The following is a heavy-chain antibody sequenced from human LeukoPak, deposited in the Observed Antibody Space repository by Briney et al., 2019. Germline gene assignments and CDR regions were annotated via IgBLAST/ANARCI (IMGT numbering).Heavy chain of an antibody. CDR2: ISSSSSTI. CDR1: GFTFSSYS. CDR3: ARDGTAVAGKGVDY. V-gene: IGHV3-48*04. Sequence: AGGSLRLSCAASGFTFSSYSMNWVRQAPGKGLEWVSYISSSSSTIYYADSVKGRFTISRDNAKNSLYLQMNSLRAEDTAVYYCARDGTAVAGKGVDYWGQGTLVTVSS. D-gene: IGHD6-19*01. J-gene: IGHJ4*02.